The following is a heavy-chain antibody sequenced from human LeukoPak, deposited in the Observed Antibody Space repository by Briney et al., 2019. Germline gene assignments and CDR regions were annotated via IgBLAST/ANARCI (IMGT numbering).Heavy chain of an antibody. CDR3: ARAPSQRGLYYYYGMDV. CDR1: GFTFSNYG. V-gene: IGHV3-30*03. CDR2: ISYDGSNK. Sequence: PGGSLRLSCAASGFTFSNYGMHWVRQAPGQGLEWVAVISYDGSNKYYADSVKGRFTISRDNSKNTLYLQMNSLRAEDTAVYYCARAPSQRGLYYYYGMDVWGQGTTVTVSS. J-gene: IGHJ6*02.